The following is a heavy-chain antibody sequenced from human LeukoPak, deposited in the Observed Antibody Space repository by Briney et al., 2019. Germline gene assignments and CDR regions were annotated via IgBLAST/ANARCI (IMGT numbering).Heavy chain of an antibody. CDR1: GFTFSSYW. CDR3: ARDIVVVTAILDY. CDR2: IKQDGSEK. V-gene: IGHV3-7*01. D-gene: IGHD2-21*02. Sequence: GGSLRLSCAASGFTFSSYWMSWVRQAPGKGLEWVANIKQDGSEKYYVDSVKGRFTISRDNAKNSLYLQMNSLRAEDTAVYYCARDIVVVTAILDYWGQGTLVTVSS. J-gene: IGHJ4*02.